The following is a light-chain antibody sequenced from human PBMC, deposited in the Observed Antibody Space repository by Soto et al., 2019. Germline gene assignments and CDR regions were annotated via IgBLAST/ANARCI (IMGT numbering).Light chain of an antibody. V-gene: IGLV2-8*01. CDR1: SSDVGGYNY. J-gene: IGLJ1*01. CDR3: SSYAGRSNV. Sequence: QSVLTQPPSASGSPGQSVAISCTGTSSDVGGYNYVSWYQQHPGKAPKLMIYEVNKRPSGVPDRFSGSKSGNTASLTVSGPQAEDEADYLGSSYAGRSNVFGTWTKVTVL. CDR2: EVN.